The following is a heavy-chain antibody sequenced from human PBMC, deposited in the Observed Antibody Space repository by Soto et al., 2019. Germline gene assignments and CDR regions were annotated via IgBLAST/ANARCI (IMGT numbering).Heavy chain of an antibody. V-gene: IGHV4-30-4*01. Sequence: ASETLSLTCTVSGGSISSGDCYWSWIRQPPGKGLEWIGYIYYSGSTYYNPSLKSRVTISVDTSKNQFSLKLSSVTAADTAVYYCARDRDYYDSSGPLWYFDLWGRGTLVTVSS. CDR1: GGSISSGDCY. J-gene: IGHJ2*01. CDR2: IYYSGST. D-gene: IGHD3-22*01. CDR3: ARDRDYYDSSGPLWYFDL.